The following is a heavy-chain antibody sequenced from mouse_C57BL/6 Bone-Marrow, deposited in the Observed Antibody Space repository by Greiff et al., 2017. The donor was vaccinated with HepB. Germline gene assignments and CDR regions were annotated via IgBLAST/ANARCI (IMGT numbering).Heavy chain of an antibody. CDR2: IRNKANGYTT. V-gene: IGHV7-3*01. CDR3: ARCGGGNYVGFAY. D-gene: IGHD2-1*01. Sequence: EVQLVESGGGLVQPGGSLSLSCAASGFTFTDYYMSWVRQPPGKALEWLGFIRNKANGYTTEYSASVKGRFTISRDNSQSILYLQMNALRAEDSATYYCARCGGGNYVGFAYWGQGTLVTVSA. CDR1: GFTFTDYY. J-gene: IGHJ3*01.